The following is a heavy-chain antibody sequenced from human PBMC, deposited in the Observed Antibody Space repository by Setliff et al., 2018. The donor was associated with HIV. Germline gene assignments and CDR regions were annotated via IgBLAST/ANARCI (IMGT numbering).Heavy chain of an antibody. Sequence: ASVKVSCKASGYTFTSYYMHWVRQAPGQGLEWMGWISPNNGDTNIPQTFQGRVTMTRDTSISTAYMELSRLRSDETAVYYCARDGVPSITMVRGDHYWGQGTLVTVSS. CDR2: ISPNNGDT. CDR3: ARDGVPSITMVRGDHY. J-gene: IGHJ4*02. CDR1: GYTFTSYY. D-gene: IGHD3-10*01. V-gene: IGHV1-2*02.